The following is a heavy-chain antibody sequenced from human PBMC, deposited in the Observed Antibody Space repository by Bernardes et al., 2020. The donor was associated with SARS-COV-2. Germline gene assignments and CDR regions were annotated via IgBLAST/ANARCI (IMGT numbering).Heavy chain of an antibody. V-gene: IGHV4-59*02. CDR3: ARGRIWTGIHDS. CDR2: IYNNGRA. Sequence: SETLSLTCSVSGDSVTNYYWNWIRQPPGKGLQWIGQIYNNGRADVNPSLKSQVTLSIDTSRNHFSVTVSSVTAADTAVYFCARGRIWTGIHDSWGQGVLVTVSS. J-gene: IGHJ4*02. CDR1: GDSVTNYY. D-gene: IGHD3-9*01.